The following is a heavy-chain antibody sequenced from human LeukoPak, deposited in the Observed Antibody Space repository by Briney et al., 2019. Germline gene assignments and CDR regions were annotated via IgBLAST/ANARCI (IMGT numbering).Heavy chain of an antibody. V-gene: IGHV4-34*01. D-gene: IGHD1-26*01. CDR1: GGSFSGYY. J-gene: IGHJ4*02. CDR2: INHSGST. Sequence: KPSETLSLTCAVYGGSFSGYYWSWIRQPPGKGLEWIGEINHSGSTNYNPSLKSRVTISIDTSKNQFSLKLSSVTAADTAVYYCACLRSYDYWGQGTLVTVSS. CDR3: ACLRSYDY.